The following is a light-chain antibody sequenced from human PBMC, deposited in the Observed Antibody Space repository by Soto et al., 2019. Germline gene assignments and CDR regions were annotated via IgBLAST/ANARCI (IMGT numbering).Light chain of an antibody. Sequence: ELVLTQSPATLSLSPGERATLSCRSSQSVSSYLAWYQQKPGQAPRLLIYDASNRATGIPARFSGSGSGSEFTLTISSLQSEDLAVYYCQQYNNWPPWTFGQGTKVDIK. J-gene: IGKJ1*01. CDR1: QSVSSY. CDR2: DAS. V-gene: IGKV3-11*01. CDR3: QQYNNWPPWT.